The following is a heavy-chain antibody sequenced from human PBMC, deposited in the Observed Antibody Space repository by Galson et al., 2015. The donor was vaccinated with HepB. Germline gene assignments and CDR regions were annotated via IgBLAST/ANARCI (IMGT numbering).Heavy chain of an antibody. CDR3: ARDPNDYDPPKFDY. Sequence: SVKVSCKASGGTFSSYTISWVRQAPGQGLEWMGRIIPILGIANYAQKFQGRVTITADKSTSTAYMELSSLRSEDTAVYYCARDPNDYDPPKFDYWGQGTLVTVSS. V-gene: IGHV1-69*04. D-gene: IGHD4-17*01. CDR2: IIPILGIA. J-gene: IGHJ4*02. CDR1: GGTFSSYT.